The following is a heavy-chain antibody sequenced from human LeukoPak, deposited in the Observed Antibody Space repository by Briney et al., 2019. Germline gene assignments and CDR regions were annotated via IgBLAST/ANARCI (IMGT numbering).Heavy chain of an antibody. CDR3: ARALNPLTGTYYFDY. V-gene: IGHV4-4*07. CDR1: GASINSHY. D-gene: IGHD4/OR15-4a*01. J-gene: IGHJ4*02. Sequence: SETLSLTCSVSGASINSHYWTWIRQPAGKGLEWIGRIYISGSTTYSPSLKSRVTMSVDTSKNQFSLNLISVTAADTAVYYCARALNPLTGTYYFDYWGQGTLVTVSS. CDR2: IYISGST.